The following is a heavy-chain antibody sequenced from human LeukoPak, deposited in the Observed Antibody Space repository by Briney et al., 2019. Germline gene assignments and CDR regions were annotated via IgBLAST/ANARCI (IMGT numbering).Heavy chain of an antibody. CDR3: ARDRGPTGYDLYDY. V-gene: IGHV3-7*01. CDR2: IKHDGSEK. Sequence: GGSLRLSCAASGFTFHDYWMAWVRQTPGKGLELVANIKHDGSEKYYVDSVKGRFTISRDNAQNSFFLQMNRLRAEDTAVYFCARDRGPTGYDLYDYWGQGTLVTVSS. J-gene: IGHJ4*02. CDR1: GFTFHDYW. D-gene: IGHD5-12*01.